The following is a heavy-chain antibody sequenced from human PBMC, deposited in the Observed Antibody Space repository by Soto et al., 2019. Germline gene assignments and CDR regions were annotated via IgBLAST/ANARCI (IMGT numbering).Heavy chain of an antibody. CDR1: GGSVSSGSYY. CDR2: IYYSGST. CDR3: ATNTLTTLDWYFDL. D-gene: IGHD4-17*01. J-gene: IGHJ2*01. Sequence: QVQLQESGPGLVKPSETLSLTCTVSGGSVSSGSYYWSWIRQPPGKGLEWIGYIYYSGSTNYNPSLKSRVTISVDTSKNQFALKLSSVTAADTAVYDCATNTLTTLDWYFDLWGRGTLVTVSS. V-gene: IGHV4-61*01.